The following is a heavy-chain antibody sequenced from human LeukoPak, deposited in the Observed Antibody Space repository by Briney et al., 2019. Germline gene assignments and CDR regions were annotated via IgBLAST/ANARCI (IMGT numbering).Heavy chain of an antibody. CDR2: IKSKTDGGTT. Sequence: GGSLRLSCAASGFTFSNAWMSWVRQAPGEGLEWVGRIKSKTDGGTTDYAAPVKGRFTISRDDSKNTLYLQMNSLKTEDTAVYYCTTDPYMGYYDFWSGYPPKQKPPPWDYWGQGTLVTVSS. CDR3: TTDPYMGYYDFWSGYPPKQKPPPWDY. V-gene: IGHV3-15*01. CDR1: GFTFSNAW. D-gene: IGHD3-3*01. J-gene: IGHJ4*02.